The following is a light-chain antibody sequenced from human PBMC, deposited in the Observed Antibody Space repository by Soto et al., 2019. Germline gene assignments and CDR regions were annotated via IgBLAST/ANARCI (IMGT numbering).Light chain of an antibody. V-gene: IGLV2-14*03. CDR1: SSDVARYNY. Sequence: QSALTQPASVSASPGQSITISCTGTSSDVARYNYVSWYQQHPGKAPKLMIYDVSNRPSGVSNRFSGSKSGNTASLTISGLQAEDEADYYCGSYTSGNTLEAFGTGTKVTVL. J-gene: IGLJ1*01. CDR2: DVS. CDR3: GSYTSGNTLEA.